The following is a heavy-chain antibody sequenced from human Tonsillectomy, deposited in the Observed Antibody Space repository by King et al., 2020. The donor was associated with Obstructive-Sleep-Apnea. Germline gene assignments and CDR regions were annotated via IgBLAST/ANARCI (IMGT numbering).Heavy chain of an antibody. CDR3: VRGSIAGPLTDFDY. D-gene: IGHD6-13*01. CDR2: INAGNGNT. CDR1: GYTFITSA. J-gene: IGHJ4*02. Sequence: GQLVQSGAEVKKPGASVKVSCKASGYTFITSAMHWVRQAPGQRLEWMGGINAGNGNTKYSQKFQGRVTIIRDTSASTANMELSSLRSEDTAVYYCVRGSIAGPLTDFDYWGQGTLVTVSS. V-gene: IGHV1-3*01.